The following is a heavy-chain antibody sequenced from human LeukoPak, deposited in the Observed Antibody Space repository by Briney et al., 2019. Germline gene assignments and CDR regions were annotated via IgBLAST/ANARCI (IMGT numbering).Heavy chain of an antibody. J-gene: IGHJ4*02. D-gene: IGHD3-16*02. CDR2: ISTYNGNT. CDR3: ARGLGNYPEIPLDY. V-gene: IGHV1-18*01. CDR1: GYTFTTYG. Sequence: GASVKVSCKASGYTFTTYGITWVRQAPGQGLEWMGRISTYNGNTNYAQNLQGRVTMTTDTSTSTAYMELRSLRSDDTAVFYCARGLGNYPEIPLDYWGQGTLVTVSS.